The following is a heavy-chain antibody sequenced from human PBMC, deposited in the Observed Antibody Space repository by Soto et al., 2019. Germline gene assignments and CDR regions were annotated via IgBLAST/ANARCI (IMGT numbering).Heavy chain of an antibody. V-gene: IGHV1-2*02. J-gene: IGHJ4*02. CDR3: ARRLGLLVTPIPGD. CDR2: INPNSGVT. CDR1: GYTFTGYH. Sequence: QVELVQSGAEVKKPGASVKVSCKASGYTFTGYHMHWVRQAPGQGLEWMGWINPNSGVTIYAQKFQGRVIMTMQTPITTAYMELSRLTPDDTAVYYCARRLGLLVTPIPGDWGQGTLVTVSS. D-gene: IGHD2-21*02.